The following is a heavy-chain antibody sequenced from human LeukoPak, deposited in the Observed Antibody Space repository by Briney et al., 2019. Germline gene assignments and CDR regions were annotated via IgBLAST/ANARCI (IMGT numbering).Heavy chain of an antibody. D-gene: IGHD3-10*01. J-gene: IGHJ4*02. CDR3: ARDSLVREVIDY. V-gene: IGHV4-59*01. CDR2: IYYSGST. Sequence: SETLSLTCTVSGGSISSYYWSWIRQPPGKGLEWIGYIYYSGSTNYNPSLKSRVTISVDTSKNQFSLKLSSVTAADTAVYYCARDSLVREVIDYWGQGTLVTVSS. CDR1: GGSISSYY.